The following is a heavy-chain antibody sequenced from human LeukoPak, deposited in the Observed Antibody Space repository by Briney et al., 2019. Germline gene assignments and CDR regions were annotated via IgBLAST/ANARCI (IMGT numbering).Heavy chain of an antibody. CDR3: ARGRRRGEVASVSYYFFGMDV. J-gene: IGHJ6*02. Sequence: PGGSLRLSCAASGFTFSSYSMNWVRQAPGKGLEWVSSISSSSSYIYYADSVKGRFTISRDNSKNTLYLQMNCLRAEETALYYCARGRRRGEVASVSYYFFGMDVWGQGTTVTV. D-gene: IGHD3-16*01. CDR2: ISSSSSYI. V-gene: IGHV3-21*04. CDR1: GFTFSSYS.